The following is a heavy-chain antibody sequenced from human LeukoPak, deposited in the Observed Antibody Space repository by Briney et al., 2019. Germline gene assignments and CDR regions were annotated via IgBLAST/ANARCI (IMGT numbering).Heavy chain of an antibody. CDR3: AKHSGYDSDYYYGLDV. V-gene: IGHV3-23*01. CDR1: GFTSSRYS. J-gene: IGHJ6*02. D-gene: IGHD5-12*01. CDR2: ISGSGGST. Sequence: GGSLRLSCAASGFTSSRYSMNWVRQAPGKGLEWVSAISGSGGSTYYADSVKGRFTISRDNSKDTLLVLMNSLRAEDTAVYYCAKHSGYDSDYYYGLDVWGQGTTVTVSS.